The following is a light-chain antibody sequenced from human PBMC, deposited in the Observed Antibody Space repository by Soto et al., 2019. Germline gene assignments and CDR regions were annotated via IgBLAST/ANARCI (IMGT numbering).Light chain of an antibody. J-gene: IGLJ7*01. CDR1: SDSIASNY. CDR3: QSYDSSNAV. Sequence: NFMLTQPHSVSESPGKTVSISCTRSSDSIASNYVQWYQQRPGSAPTTVIYEDNQRPSGVPDRYSGSIDSSSNSASLTISGLMTEDEADYSCQSYDSSNAVFGGGTQLTVL. V-gene: IGLV6-57*04. CDR2: EDN.